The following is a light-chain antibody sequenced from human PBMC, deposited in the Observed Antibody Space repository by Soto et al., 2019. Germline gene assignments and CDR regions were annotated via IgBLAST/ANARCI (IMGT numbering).Light chain of an antibody. Sequence: EIVMTQSPATLSVSPGERATLSCRASQSVKNLLAWYQHKPGQAPRLLIYDTSTRATGVPARFSGSGSGTEFTLTIRSLQSEDFAVYYCQQYKMWPPYTFGQGTKLEIK. J-gene: IGKJ2*01. V-gene: IGKV3-15*01. CDR3: QQYKMWPPYT. CDR1: QSVKNL. CDR2: DTS.